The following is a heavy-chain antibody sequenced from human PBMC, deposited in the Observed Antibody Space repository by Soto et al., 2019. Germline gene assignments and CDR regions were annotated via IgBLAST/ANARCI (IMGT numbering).Heavy chain of an antibody. J-gene: IGHJ3*02. Sequence: SETLSLTCTVSGGSISSSSYYWGWIRQPPGKGLEWIGSIYYSGSTYYNPSLKSRVTISVDTSKNQFSLKLSSVTAADTAVYYCARRAYGSSGYYDALDIWGQGTMVTVSS. CDR1: GGSISSSSYY. CDR2: IYYSGST. D-gene: IGHD3-22*01. CDR3: ARRAYGSSGYYDALDI. V-gene: IGHV4-39*01.